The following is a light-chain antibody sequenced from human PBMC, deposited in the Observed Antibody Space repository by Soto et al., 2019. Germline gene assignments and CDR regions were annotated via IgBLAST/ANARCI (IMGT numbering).Light chain of an antibody. CDR1: SSDIGAYNY. CDR3: SSYTDRHTRV. CDR2: DVN. V-gene: IGLV2-14*01. J-gene: IGLJ2*01. Sequence: QSALTQPASVSGSPGQSITISCTGTSSDIGAYNYVSWHQQYPGKAPKLVIYDVNSRPSGVSNRFSGSKSDNTAYLTISGLQAEDEADYYCSSYTDRHTRVFGGGTKLTVL.